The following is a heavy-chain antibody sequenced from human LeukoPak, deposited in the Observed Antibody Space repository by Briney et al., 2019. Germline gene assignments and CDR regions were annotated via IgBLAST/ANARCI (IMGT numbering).Heavy chain of an antibody. CDR2: INHRGST. Sequence: SETLSLTCAVYGGSFSGYYWSWIRQPPGKGLEWIGEINHRGSTNYNPSLKSRVTISVDTSRNQFSLKLSSVTAADTAVYYCARFHGGRDLWYWDYWGQGTLVTVSS. CDR1: GGSFSGYY. D-gene: IGHD3-3*01. J-gene: IGHJ4*02. V-gene: IGHV4-34*01. CDR3: ARFHGGRDLWYWDY.